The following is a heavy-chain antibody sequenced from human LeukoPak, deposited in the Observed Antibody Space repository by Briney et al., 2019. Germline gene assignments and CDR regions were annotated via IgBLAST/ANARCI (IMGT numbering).Heavy chain of an antibody. CDR1: GGSISSYY. CDR2: ISDIGSI. J-gene: IGHJ4*02. V-gene: IGHV4-59*08. D-gene: IGHD2/OR15-2a*01. CDR3: AGHHPRNTVDF. Sequence: SETLSLTCTVSGGSISSYYWSWIRQPPGKGLECIAYISDIGSINYNPSLKSRVTISLDTSKNQFSLKLSSVTAADTAVYYCAGHHPRNTVDFWGQGTLVTVTS.